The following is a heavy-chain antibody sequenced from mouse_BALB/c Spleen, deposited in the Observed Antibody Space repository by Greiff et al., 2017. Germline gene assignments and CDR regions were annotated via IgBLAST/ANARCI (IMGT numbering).Heavy chain of an antibody. V-gene: IGHV14-3*02. D-gene: IGHD2-10*02. CDR1: GFNIKDTY. Sequence: VQLQQSGAELVKPGASVKLSCTASGFNIKDTYMHWVKQRPEQGLEWIGRIDPANGNTKYDPKFQGKATITADTSSNTAYLQLSSLTSEDTAVYYGARVEEKYGNYGAMDYWGQGTSVTVSS. CDR2: IDPANGNT. J-gene: IGHJ4*01. CDR3: ARVEEKYGNYGAMDY.